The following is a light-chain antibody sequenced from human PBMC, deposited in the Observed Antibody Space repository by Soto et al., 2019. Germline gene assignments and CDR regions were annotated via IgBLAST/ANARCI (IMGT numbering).Light chain of an antibody. V-gene: IGKV3-20*01. J-gene: IGKJ1*01. Sequence: VITQSPATLSVAPGERATLSCRASQSISTFLAWYQQKPGQAPRLLIYGASTRATGIPARFSGSGSGTDFTLTISRLEPEDFAVYHCHQYGGSPPTFGQGTKVEI. CDR2: GAS. CDR1: QSISTF. CDR3: HQYGGSPPT.